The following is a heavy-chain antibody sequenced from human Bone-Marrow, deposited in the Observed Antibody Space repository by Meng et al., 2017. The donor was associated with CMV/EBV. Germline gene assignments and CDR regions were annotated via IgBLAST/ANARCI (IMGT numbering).Heavy chain of an antibody. D-gene: IGHD6-13*01. CDR3: ARDSSRRKTGYSSSLSAPYYFDY. CDR2: TYYRSQWYN. J-gene: IGHJ4*02. CDR1: GDSVSSNSAA. V-gene: IGHV6-1*01. Sequence: QTLSLTCALSGDSVSSNSAAWNWIRQSPSRGLEWLGRTYYRSQWYNDYAVSVKSRITINPDTSKNQFSLQLNSVTPEVTAVYYCARDSSRRKTGYSSSLSAPYYFDYWGQRTLVTVSS.